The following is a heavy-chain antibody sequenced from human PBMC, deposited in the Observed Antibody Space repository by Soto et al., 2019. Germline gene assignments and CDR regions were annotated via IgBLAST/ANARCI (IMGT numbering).Heavy chain of an antibody. J-gene: IGHJ6*02. CDR2: VSANNGHT. CDR3: ARDIESVTAKHFFYYYAMDV. V-gene: IGHV1-18*01. Sequence: ASVKVSCKASGFTFSNYGLNWVRQAPGQGLEWMGWVSANNGHTNYAQNLQGRVTMTTDTSTSTAYMELRGLTFDDTAVYYCARDIESVTAKHFFYYYAMDVWGQGTTVTVSS. D-gene: IGHD2-8*01. CDR1: GFTFSNYG.